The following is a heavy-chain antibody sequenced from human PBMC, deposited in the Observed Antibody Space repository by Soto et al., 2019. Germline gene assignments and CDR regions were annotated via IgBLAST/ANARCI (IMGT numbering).Heavy chain of an antibody. CDR3: TKDRYSDYNLGPHFHCGMDV. CDR2: IKSKTDGGTT. D-gene: IGHD5-12*01. CDR1: GFTLSNAW. J-gene: IGHJ6*02. Sequence: GGSLRLSCAACGFTLSNAWMSWVRQAPGKGLEWVGRIKSKTDGGTTDYAAPVKGRFTISRDDSKNTLYLQMNSLKTEDTARYYCTKDRYSDYNLGPHFHCGMDVWGQGTTVTVSS. V-gene: IGHV3-15*01.